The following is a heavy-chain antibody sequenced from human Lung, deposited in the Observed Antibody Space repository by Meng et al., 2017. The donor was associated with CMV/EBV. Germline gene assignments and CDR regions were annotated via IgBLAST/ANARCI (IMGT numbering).Heavy chain of an antibody. CDR3: AKEHYDSVNYYNSRYCLDF. D-gene: IGHD3-10*01. CDR2: TRHDGSNK. J-gene: IGHJ6*01. Sequence: GGSLRLSCEASGFTFSTSGMHWVRQAPGKGLEWVAFTRHDGSNKFYAGSVKGRLTVSRDNSNKKFFLEMNSLRSEDTAVYFCAKEHYDSVNYYNSRYCLDFWGQGTTVTVSS. CDR1: GFTFSTSG. V-gene: IGHV3-30*02.